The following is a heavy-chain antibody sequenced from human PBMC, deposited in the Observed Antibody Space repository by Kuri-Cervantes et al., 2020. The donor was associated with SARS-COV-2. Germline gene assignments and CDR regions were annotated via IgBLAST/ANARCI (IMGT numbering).Heavy chain of an antibody. Sequence: SGPTLVQPTQIFRLTRTFSVYSLSTSGMCVSWVRQPPGKALEWLARIDWDDDKYYSTSLKTRLTISTDTSKNQVVLTMTNMDPVDTATYYCARMGPGMGATWYYYCGQGTLVVASS. CDR3: ARMGPGMGATWYYY. D-gene: IGHD1-26*01. CDR1: VYSLSTSGMC. V-gene: IGHV2-70*11. CDR2: IDWDDDK. J-gene: IGHJ4*02.